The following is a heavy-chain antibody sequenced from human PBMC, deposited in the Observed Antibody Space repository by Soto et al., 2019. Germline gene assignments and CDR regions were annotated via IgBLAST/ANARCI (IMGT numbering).Heavy chain of an antibody. Sequence: GASVKVSCKVSGYTLTELSMHWVRQAPGKGLEWMGGFDPEDGETIYAQKFQGRVTMTEDASTDTAYMELSSLRSEDTAVYYCATDPWTYGDYGDYWGQGTLVTVSS. CDR2: FDPEDGET. V-gene: IGHV1-24*01. J-gene: IGHJ4*02. CDR3: ATDPWTYGDYGDY. CDR1: GYTLTELS. D-gene: IGHD4-17*01.